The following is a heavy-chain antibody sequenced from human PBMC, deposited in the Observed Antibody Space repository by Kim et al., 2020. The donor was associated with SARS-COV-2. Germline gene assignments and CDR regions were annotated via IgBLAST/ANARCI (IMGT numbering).Heavy chain of an antibody. D-gene: IGHD6-6*01. V-gene: IGHV4-34*01. CDR1: GGSLSGHF. Sequence: SETLSLTCAVYGGSLSGHFWSWIRQPPGKGLEWIGEVNHRGIINYNPPLKSRLTITVDTTNNHFSLKLSSVTAADTAVYYCARGDIAARLQNWGQGALVTVSS. CDR3: ARGDIAARLQN. CDR2: VNHRGII. J-gene: IGHJ4*02.